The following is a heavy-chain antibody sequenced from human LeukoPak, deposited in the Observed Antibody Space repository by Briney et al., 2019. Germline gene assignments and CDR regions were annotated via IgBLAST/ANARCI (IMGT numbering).Heavy chain of an antibody. D-gene: IGHD7-27*01. CDR2: IYHSGST. CDR1: GGSISSGGYS. Sequence: SQTLSLTCAVSGGSISSGGYSWSWIRQPPGKGLGWIGYIYHSGSTYYNPSLKSRVTISVDRSKNQFSLKLSSVTAADTAVYYCARVSTGAFDYWGQGTLVTVSS. CDR3: ARVSTGAFDY. J-gene: IGHJ4*02. V-gene: IGHV4-30-2*01.